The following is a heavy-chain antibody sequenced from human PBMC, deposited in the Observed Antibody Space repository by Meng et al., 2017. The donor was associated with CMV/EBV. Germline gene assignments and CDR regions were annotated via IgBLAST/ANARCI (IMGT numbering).Heavy chain of an antibody. CDR3: ARGPTYYYYYGMDV. Sequence: GSLRLSCTVSGGSISSSSYYWGWIRQPPGKGLEWIGSIYYSGSTYYNPSLKSRVTISVDTSKNQFSLKLSSVTAADTAVYYCARGPTYYYYYGMDVWGQGTTVTVSS. CDR1: GGSISSSSYY. V-gene: IGHV4-39*07. CDR2: IYYSGST. J-gene: IGHJ6*02.